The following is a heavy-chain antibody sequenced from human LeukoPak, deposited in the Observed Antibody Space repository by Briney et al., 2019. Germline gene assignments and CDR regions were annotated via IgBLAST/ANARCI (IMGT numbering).Heavy chain of an antibody. CDR3: ARQTRYCTNGVCYTAYWYFDL. J-gene: IGHJ2*01. V-gene: IGHV5-51*01. Sequence: GESLKISCKGSRYSFANYWIGWVRQMPGKGLEWMGIIYPGDSNPKYSPSFQGQVTISADKSISTVYLQWSSLKASDTAMYYCARQTRYCTNGVCYTAYWYFDLWGRGTLVTVSS. CDR2: IYPGDSNP. D-gene: IGHD2-8*01. CDR1: RYSFANYW.